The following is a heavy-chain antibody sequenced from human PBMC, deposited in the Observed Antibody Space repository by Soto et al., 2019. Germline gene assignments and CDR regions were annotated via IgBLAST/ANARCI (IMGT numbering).Heavy chain of an antibody. J-gene: IGHJ4*02. D-gene: IGHD6-19*01. CDR2: IYSGGST. CDR1: GFTVSNTY. V-gene: IGHV3-53*01. Sequence: EVPLVESGGGLIQPGGSLRLFCAASGFTVSNTYMSWVRQAPGKGLEWVSTIYSGGSTYYADSVKGRFTISRDSSQNTLYLEMNSLSAEDTAMYYCARVDESAWFVDYWGQGTLVTVSS. CDR3: ARVDESAWFVDY.